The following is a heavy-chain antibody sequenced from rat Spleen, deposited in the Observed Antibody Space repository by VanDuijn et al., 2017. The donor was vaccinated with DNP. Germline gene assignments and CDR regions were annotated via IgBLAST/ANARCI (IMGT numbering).Heavy chain of an antibody. CDR2: MWSDGDT. Sequence: QVQLKESGPGLVQPSQTLSLTCTVSGFSLTSHHVHWARQPPGKGLEWLGVMWSDGDTSYNSALESRLNISRDTSKSQVFLKVNSLQTEDSATYYCARDWYFDFWGPGTMVAVSS. V-gene: IGHV2-32*01. CDR3: ARDWYFDF. CDR1: GFSLTSHH. J-gene: IGHJ1*01.